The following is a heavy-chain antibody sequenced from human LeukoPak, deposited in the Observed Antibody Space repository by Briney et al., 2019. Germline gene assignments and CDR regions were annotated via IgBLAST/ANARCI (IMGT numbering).Heavy chain of an antibody. J-gene: IGHJ4*02. CDR2: ISSSSSYI. Sequence: GGSLRLSCAASGFTFSYYSIIWVRQAPGKGLEWVSSISSSSSYIYYADSVKGRFTISRDNDRNSLYLQMNSLRAEDTAVYYCARVSDSSGWYSYFFDYWGQGTLVTVSS. CDR3: ARVSDSSGWYSYFFDY. CDR1: GFTFSYYS. D-gene: IGHD6-19*01. V-gene: IGHV3-21*01.